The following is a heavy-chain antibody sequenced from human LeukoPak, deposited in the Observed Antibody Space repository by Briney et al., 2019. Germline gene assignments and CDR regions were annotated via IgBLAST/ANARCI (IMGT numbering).Heavy chain of an antibody. D-gene: IGHD3-3*01. Sequence: SQTLSLTCTVSGGSISSGDYYWSWVRQPPGKGLEWFGNIFYTGRTESNPSLRSRLTMSVDTSKNQFSLKLTSVTAADTAVYYCAKGEVTIFGEFIDNYHYYGMDVWGQGTTVTVSS. CDR3: AKGEVTIFGEFIDNYHYYGMDV. CDR2: IFYTGRT. V-gene: IGHV4-30-4*01. J-gene: IGHJ6*02. CDR1: GGSISSGDYY.